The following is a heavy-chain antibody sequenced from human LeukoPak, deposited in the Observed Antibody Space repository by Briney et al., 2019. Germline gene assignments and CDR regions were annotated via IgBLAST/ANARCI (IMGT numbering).Heavy chain of an antibody. V-gene: IGHV4-4*07. D-gene: IGHD3-22*01. Sequence: SETLSLTCSVSDDSISSYYWSWIRQPAGKGLEWVGRIYTSGSIYYNPSLKGRVTMSVDTSKNQFSLKLSSVTAADTAVYYCARDQGYYYDTSGYYDAFDIWGQGTMVTVSS. CDR2: IYTSGSI. J-gene: IGHJ3*02. CDR3: ARDQGYYYDTSGYYDAFDI. CDR1: DDSISSYY.